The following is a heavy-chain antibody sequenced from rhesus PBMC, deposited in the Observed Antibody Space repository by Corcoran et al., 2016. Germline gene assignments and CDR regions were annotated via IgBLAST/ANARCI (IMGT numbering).Heavy chain of an antibody. V-gene: IGHV4-165*02. CDR2: IGGTSGIT. Sequence: QVRLQESGPGLVKPSETLSLTCAVSGGPIPGYSWNWIRPTPRQGLEWIGYIGGTSGITYYNPSLNSRITISRDTSKNQFSLKLASVIAADTAVYYCARIPFSGSYIYSFNVWGRGVLVTVSS. CDR3: ARIPFSGSYIYSFNV. CDR1: GGPIPGYS. D-gene: IGHD1-44*02. J-gene: IGHJ5-2*02.